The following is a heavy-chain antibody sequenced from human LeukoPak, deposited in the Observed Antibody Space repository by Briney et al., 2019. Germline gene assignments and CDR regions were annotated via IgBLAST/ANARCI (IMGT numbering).Heavy chain of an antibody. J-gene: IGHJ4*02. CDR1: GGSGSSYY. D-gene: IGHD5-12*01. V-gene: IGHV4-59*08. CDR2: IYYRGGT. CDR3: ARGRLLVAPGVYSFEY. Sequence: PSETLSLTCTVSGGSGSSYYWSWMRQPPGKGLEWIGYIYYRGGTNYNPSLESRVTISGDTSKNEFSLKLTSVTAAVTAVYYCARGRLLVAPGVYSFEYWGQGTLVTVSS.